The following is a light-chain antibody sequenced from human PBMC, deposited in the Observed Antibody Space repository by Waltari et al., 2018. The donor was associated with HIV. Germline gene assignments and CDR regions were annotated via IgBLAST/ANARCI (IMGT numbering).Light chain of an antibody. J-gene: IGKJ4*01. CDR1: QSVLYSSNNKNY. Sequence: DIVMTQSPDSLAVSLGERATINCKSSQSVLYSSNNKNYLAWYQQKQGQPPTLLIYWASSRESGVPDRFSGGGSGTDFTLTISSLQAEDVAVYYCQQYYSAPPTFGGGTKVEI. V-gene: IGKV4-1*01. CDR3: QQYYSAPPT. CDR2: WAS.